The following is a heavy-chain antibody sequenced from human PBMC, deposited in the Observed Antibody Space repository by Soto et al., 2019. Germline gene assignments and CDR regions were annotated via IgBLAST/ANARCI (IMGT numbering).Heavy chain of an antibody. V-gene: IGHV4-39*01. J-gene: IGHJ6*02. Sequence: QLQLQESGPGLVKPSETLSLTCTVSGGSISSSSYYWGWIRQPPGKGLEWIGSIYYSGSTYYNPSLKSVVTLSVDTSNNPLSLKRTSVTAADTGVYYCARRQGYCSSTDGYTPPYYYHYGMDVWGQGTTVTDSS. CDR3: ARRQGYCSSTDGYTPPYYYHYGMDV. CDR1: GGSISSSSYY. D-gene: IGHD2-2*02. CDR2: IYYSGST.